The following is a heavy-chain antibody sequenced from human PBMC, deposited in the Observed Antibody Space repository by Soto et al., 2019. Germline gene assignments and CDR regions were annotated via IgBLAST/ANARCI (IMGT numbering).Heavy chain of an antibody. CDR3: ARLSAARPRTHSYYGMDE. CDR2: IIPIFGTA. CDR1: GGTFSSYA. Sequence: SVEVSCKASGGTFSSYAIGWVRQAPGQGLEWMGGIIPIFGTANYAQKFQGRVTITADESTSTAHMELSSLRSEDTAVYYCARLSAARPRTHSYYGMDEWGQGTRVT. J-gene: IGHJ6*02. D-gene: IGHD6-6*01. V-gene: IGHV1-69*13.